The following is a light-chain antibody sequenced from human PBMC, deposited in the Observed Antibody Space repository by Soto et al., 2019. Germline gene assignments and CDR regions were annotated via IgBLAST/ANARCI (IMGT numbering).Light chain of an antibody. CDR1: SSDVGACNY. V-gene: IGLV2-8*01. J-gene: IGLJ3*02. CDR3: SSCAGSNNLL. CDR2: EVT. Sequence: QSALTQPPSASGSPGQSVIISCTGTSSDVGACNYVSWYQQHPGKAPKLLLYEVTKRPSGVPDRFSGSKSGNTASLTVSGLQAEDEADYYCSSCAGSNNLLFGGGTKLTVL.